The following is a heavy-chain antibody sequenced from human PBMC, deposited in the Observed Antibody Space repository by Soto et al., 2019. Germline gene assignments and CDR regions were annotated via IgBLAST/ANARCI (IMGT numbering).Heavy chain of an antibody. D-gene: IGHD3-16*02. J-gene: IGHJ4*02. CDR1: GFTFSSYA. Sequence: EVQLLESGGGLVQPGGSLRLSCAASGFTFSSYAMSWVRQAPGKGLEWVSAISGSGGSTYYADSVKGRFTICRDNSKNTLYLQMNSLRAEDTAVYYCAKDHEFGGVIVGSFDYWGQGTMVTVSS. CDR2: ISGSGGST. V-gene: IGHV3-23*01. CDR3: AKDHEFGGVIVGSFDY.